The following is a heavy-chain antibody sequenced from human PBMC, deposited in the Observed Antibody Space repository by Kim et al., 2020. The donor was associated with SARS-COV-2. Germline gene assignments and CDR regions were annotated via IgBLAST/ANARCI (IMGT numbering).Heavy chain of an antibody. J-gene: IGHJ5*02. CDR2: ISYDGSNK. CDR1: GFTFSSYG. V-gene: IGHV3-30*18. D-gene: IGHD4-17*01. CDR3: AKFGYGDWFDP. Sequence: GGSLRLSCAASGFTFSSYGMHWVRQAPGKGLEWVAVISYDGSNKYYADSVKGRFTISRDNSKNTLYLQMNSLRAEDTAVYYCAKFGYGDWFDPWGQGTLVTVSS.